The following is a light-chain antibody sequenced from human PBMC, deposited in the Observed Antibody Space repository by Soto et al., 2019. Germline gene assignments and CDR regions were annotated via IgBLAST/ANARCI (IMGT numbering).Light chain of an antibody. V-gene: IGKV1-5*03. J-gene: IGKJ2*01. CDR3: QQYNDSFSYT. Sequence: DIQMTQSPSTLSASVGDRVTITCRASQSISSWLAWYQQKPGTAPKLLIYKASTLESGVPSRFSGSRSGTEFTLTVSSLQPDDFATYYCQQYNDSFSYTFGQGTKLEIK. CDR2: KAS. CDR1: QSISSW.